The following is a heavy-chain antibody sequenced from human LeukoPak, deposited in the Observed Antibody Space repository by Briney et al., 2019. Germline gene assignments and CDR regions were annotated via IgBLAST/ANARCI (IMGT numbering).Heavy chain of an antibody. D-gene: IGHD2-15*01. V-gene: IGHV3-23*03. Sequence: GGSLRLSCAASGFTFSSYAMYWVRQAPGKGLEWVSGILGGGSSAHYADSVKGRFTISRDKSKNSVYLQMDSLRAEDTATYYCAKTTTGYSSGRYPAWPIDYWGQGTLVTVSS. CDR1: GFTFSSYA. CDR2: ILGGGSSA. CDR3: AKTTTGYSSGRYPAWPIDY. J-gene: IGHJ4*02.